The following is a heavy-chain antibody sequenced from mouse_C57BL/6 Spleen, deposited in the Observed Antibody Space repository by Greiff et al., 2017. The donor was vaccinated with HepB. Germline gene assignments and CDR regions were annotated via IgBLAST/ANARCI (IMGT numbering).Heavy chain of an antibody. D-gene: IGHD2-4*01. J-gene: IGHJ2*01. Sequence: EVKLVESGGGLVKPGGSLKLSCAASGFTFSDYGMHWVRQAPEKGLEWVAYISIGSSTIYYADTVKGRFTISRDNAKNTLFLQMTSLRSEDAAMYYCARGRLRRDSFDCWGQGTTLTVSS. CDR3: ARGRLRRDSFDC. CDR1: GFTFSDYG. CDR2: ISIGSSTI. V-gene: IGHV5-17*01.